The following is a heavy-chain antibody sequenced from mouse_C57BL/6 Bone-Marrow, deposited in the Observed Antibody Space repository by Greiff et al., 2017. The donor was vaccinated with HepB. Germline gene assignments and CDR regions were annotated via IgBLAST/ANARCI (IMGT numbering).Heavy chain of an antibody. CDR3: AKNNPEGFAY. CDR1: GFSLTSYG. V-gene: IGHV2-5*01. Sequence: QVQLKESGPGLVQPSQSLSITCTVSGFSLTSYGVHWVRQSPGKGLEWLGVIWRGGSTDYNAAFMSRLSITQDNSKSQVFFKMNSLQADDTAIYYCAKNNPEGFAYWGQGTLVTVSA. CDR2: IWRGGST. J-gene: IGHJ3*01.